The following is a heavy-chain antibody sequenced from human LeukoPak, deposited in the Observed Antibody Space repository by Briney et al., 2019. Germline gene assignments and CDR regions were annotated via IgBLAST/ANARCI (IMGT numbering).Heavy chain of an antibody. CDR1: GFSFRNYA. J-gene: IGHJ5*02. V-gene: IGHV3-64*01. Sequence: GGSLRCSCTASGFSFRNYAMYWVRQAPGKGLEFVSAINNYDGHDTYYANSVRGRFTISRDNSKNTLYLQMDSLRSEDMGVYYCVRDALGAYNWFDPWGQGSLVAVSS. D-gene: IGHD1-26*01. CDR3: VRDALGAYNWFDP. CDR2: INNYDGHDT.